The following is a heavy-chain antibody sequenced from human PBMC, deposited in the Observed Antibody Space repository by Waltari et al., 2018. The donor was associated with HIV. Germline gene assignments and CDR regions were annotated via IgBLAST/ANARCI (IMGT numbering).Heavy chain of an antibody. Sequence: EVQLVESGGGLVKPGGSLRLSCAASGLTLSNAWMSWVRQAPGKGLEGVGRIKSKTDGGTEDYAAPVKGRFTISRDDPKNILYLQMNSLKTEDTAVYYCYGFVWGQGTLVTVSS. CDR2: IKSKTDGGTE. D-gene: IGHD3-10*01. V-gene: IGHV3-15*01. CDR1: GLTLSNAW. CDR3: YGFV. J-gene: IGHJ4*02.